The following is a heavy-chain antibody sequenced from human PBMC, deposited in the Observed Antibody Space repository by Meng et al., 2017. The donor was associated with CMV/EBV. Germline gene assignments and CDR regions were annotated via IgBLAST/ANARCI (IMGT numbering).Heavy chain of an antibody. CDR1: GFTFSSCA. Sequence: GGSLRLSCAASGFTFSSCAMHWVRQAPGKGLEWVAVISYDGSNKYYADSVKGRFTISRDNSKNTLYLQMNSLRAEDTAVYYCARTPRSSWYVDWGQGTLVTVSS. CDR3: ARTPRSSWYVD. D-gene: IGHD6-13*01. J-gene: IGHJ4*02. CDR2: ISYDGSNK. V-gene: IGHV3-30*04.